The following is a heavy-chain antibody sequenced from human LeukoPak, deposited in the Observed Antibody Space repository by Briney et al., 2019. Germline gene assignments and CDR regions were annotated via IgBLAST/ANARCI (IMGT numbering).Heavy chain of an antibody. V-gene: IGHV4-61*02. CDR3: ARATRYCSSTSCYFFDY. Sequence: SETLSLTCTVSGGSISSGDYYWSWIRQPPGKGLEWIGRIYTSGSTNYNPSPKSRVTMSVDTSKNQFSLKLSSVTAADTAVYYCARATRYCSSTSCYFFDYWGQGTLVTVSS. CDR2: IYTSGST. CDR1: GGSISSGDYY. J-gene: IGHJ4*02. D-gene: IGHD2-2*01.